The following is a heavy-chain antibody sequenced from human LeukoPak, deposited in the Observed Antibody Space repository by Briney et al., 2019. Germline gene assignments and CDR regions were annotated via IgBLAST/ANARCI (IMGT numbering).Heavy chain of an antibody. CDR1: GFTITSYN. D-gene: IGHD3-22*01. CDR3: ARSITMIVDWFDP. CDR2: ITSGSDYI. J-gene: IGHJ5*02. Sequence: GGSLRLSCVASGFTITSYNMNWVRQAPGKGLEWVASITSGSDYIYYADSVKGRFTISRDNAKSSLYLQMNSLRAEDTAVYFCARSITMIVDWFDPWGQGTLVTVSS. V-gene: IGHV3-21*01.